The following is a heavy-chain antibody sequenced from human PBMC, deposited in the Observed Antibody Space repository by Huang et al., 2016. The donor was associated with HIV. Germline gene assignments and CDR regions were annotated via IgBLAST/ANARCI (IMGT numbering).Heavy chain of an antibody. CDR2: IHPGDSDP. Sequence: ELQLVQSGAEVKKPGESLKISCKGSENNFKTYGIGWVRQMPGKGLEWMGIIHPGDSDPRYSPSFRGQVTFSADKSINTAYLQWTYLKASDTAMYYCARWMSSGSYYYFDFWGQGTLVTVSS. CDR1: ENNFKTYG. CDR3: ARWMSSGSYYYFDF. V-gene: IGHV5-51*01. J-gene: IGHJ4*02. D-gene: IGHD1-26*01.